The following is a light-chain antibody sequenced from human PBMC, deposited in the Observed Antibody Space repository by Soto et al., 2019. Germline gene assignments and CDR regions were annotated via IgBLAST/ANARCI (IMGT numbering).Light chain of an antibody. Sequence: QSVLTQPASVSGSPGQSITISCTGTSSDVGAYTSVSWYQHHPGKAPKVMIYEVNKRPSGISNRFSGSKSVNTASLTISGLQPEDEAHYYCSSNKIGSTYVFGTGTKVTVL. CDR2: EVN. CDR1: SSDVGAYTS. J-gene: IGLJ1*01. CDR3: SSNKIGSTYV. V-gene: IGLV2-14*01.